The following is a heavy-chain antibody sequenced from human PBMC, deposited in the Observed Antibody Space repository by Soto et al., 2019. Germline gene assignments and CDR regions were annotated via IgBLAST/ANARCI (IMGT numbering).Heavy chain of an antibody. V-gene: IGHV3-23*01. Sequence: PGGSLRLSCAASGFSFSPYAMSWVRQAPGKGLEWVSSISGSGNKTYYADSVKGRFTISRDSDKSSIYLQMNSLRADDTAVYYCANIHYGSLDYWGQGTLVTVSS. CDR3: ANIHYGSLDY. CDR2: ISGSGNKT. D-gene: IGHD4-17*01. CDR1: GFSFSPYA. J-gene: IGHJ4*02.